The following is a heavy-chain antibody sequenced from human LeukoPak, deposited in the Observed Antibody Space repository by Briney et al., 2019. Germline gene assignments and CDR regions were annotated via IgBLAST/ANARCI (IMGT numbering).Heavy chain of an antibody. CDR2: FYHGVGT. J-gene: IGHJ4*02. Sequence: SETLSLTCAASGYSISSGYYWGWIRQPPGKGLEWIGSFYHGVGTYYNPSLKSRVTMSADTSKNQFSLKLSSVTAADTAVYYCARGTTRLCPDYWGQGTLVTVSS. V-gene: IGHV4-38-2*01. CDR3: ARGTTRLCPDY. CDR1: GYSISSGYY. D-gene: IGHD2-2*01.